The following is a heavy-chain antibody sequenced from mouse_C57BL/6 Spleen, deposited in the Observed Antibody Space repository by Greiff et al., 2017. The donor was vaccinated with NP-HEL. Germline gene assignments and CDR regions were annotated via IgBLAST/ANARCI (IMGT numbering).Heavy chain of an antibody. J-gene: IGHJ4*01. CDR3: TRDYGSSYIAMDY. CDR1: GYTFTSYW. CDR2: IYPGNSDT. V-gene: IGHV1-5*01. Sequence: VQLQQSGTVLARPGASVKMSCKTSGYTFTSYWMHWVKQRPGQGLEWIGAIYPGNSDTSYNQKFKGKAKLTAVTSASTAYMELSSLTNEDSAVYYCTRDYGSSYIAMDYWGQGTSVTVSS. D-gene: IGHD1-1*01.